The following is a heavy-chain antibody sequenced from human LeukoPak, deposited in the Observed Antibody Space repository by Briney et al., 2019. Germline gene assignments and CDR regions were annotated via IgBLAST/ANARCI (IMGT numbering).Heavy chain of an antibody. Sequence: GGSLRLSCVASGFTFSNYGMHWVRQAPGKGLEWVAVISYDGSNKYYGDSVKGRFTISRDNSKNTLYLQMNSLRAEDTAVYYCAKDLVVVPDYWGQGTLVTVSS. CDR2: ISYDGSNK. CDR1: GFTFSNYG. J-gene: IGHJ4*02. D-gene: IGHD2-21*01. V-gene: IGHV3-30*18. CDR3: AKDLVVVPDY.